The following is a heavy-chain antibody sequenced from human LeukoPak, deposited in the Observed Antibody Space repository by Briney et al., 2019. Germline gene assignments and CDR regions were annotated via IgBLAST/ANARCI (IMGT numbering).Heavy chain of an antibody. CDR3: ATSARTYLGSSLDY. J-gene: IGHJ4*02. CDR1: GCTFSTYW. CDR2: SSSDASIT. V-gene: IGHV3-74*01. Sequence: GGSLRLSCAASGCTFSTYWMHWVRQDPGKGLVLVSRSSSDASITSYADPVKGRVTISRDNAENTLYLQMNSLRAEDTALYYCATSARTYLGSSLDYWGQGTLVTVSS. D-gene: IGHD2-15*01.